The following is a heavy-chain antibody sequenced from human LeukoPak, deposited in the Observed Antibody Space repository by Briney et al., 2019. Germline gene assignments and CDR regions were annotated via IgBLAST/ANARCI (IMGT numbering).Heavy chain of an antibody. J-gene: IGHJ5*02. V-gene: IGHV1-2*02. Sequence: VASVKVSCKASGYTFTSYGISWVRQAPGQGLEWMGWINPNSGGTNYAQKFQGRVTMTRDTSISTAYMELSRLRSDDTAVYYCARIRTVVVVAATRKSGGRNWFDPWGQGTLVTVSS. D-gene: IGHD2-15*01. CDR1: GYTFTSYG. CDR3: ARIRTVVVVAATRKSGGRNWFDP. CDR2: INPNSGGT.